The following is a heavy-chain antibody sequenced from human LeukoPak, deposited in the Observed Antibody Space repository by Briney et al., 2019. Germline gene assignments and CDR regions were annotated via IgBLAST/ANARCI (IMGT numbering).Heavy chain of an antibody. V-gene: IGHV1-69*05. CDR2: IIPIFGTA. D-gene: IGHD1-1*01. J-gene: IGHJ6*03. CDR1: GGTFSSYA. CDR3: ARSRAVDNWNDNYYYYYMDV. Sequence: GASVKVSCKASGGTFSSYAISWVRQAPGQGLEWMGGIIPIFGTANYAQKFQSRVTITTDESTSTAYMELSSLRSEDTAVYYCARSRAVDNWNDNYYYYYMDVWGKGTTVTVSS.